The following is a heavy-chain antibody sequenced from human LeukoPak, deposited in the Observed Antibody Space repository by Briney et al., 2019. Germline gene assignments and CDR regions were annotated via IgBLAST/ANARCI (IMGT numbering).Heavy chain of an antibody. D-gene: IGHD5-12*01. CDR1: GGFISSSSYY. J-gene: IGHJ4*02. CDR2: IYYSGST. V-gene: IGHV4-39*07. Sequence: PSETLSLTCTVSGGFISSSSYYWGWIRQPPGKGLEWIGSIYYSGSTNYNPSLKSRVTISVDTSKNQFSLKLSSVTAADTAVYYCARSTGYSGYDYFTDYWGQGTLVTVSS. CDR3: ARSTGYSGYDYFTDY.